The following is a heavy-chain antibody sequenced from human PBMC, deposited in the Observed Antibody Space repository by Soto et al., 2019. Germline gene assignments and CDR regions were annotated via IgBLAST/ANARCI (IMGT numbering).Heavy chain of an antibody. CDR1: GYSFTSYW. V-gene: IGHV5-10-1*01. Sequence: PGESLKISCKGCGYSFTSYWISWVRQMPGKGLEWMGRIDPSDSYTNYSPSFQGHVTISADKSISTAYLQWSSLKASDTAMYYCARSRMDNRYYGMDVWGQGTTVTVSS. D-gene: IGHD1-1*01. CDR3: ARSRMDNRYYGMDV. J-gene: IGHJ6*02. CDR2: IDPSDSYT.